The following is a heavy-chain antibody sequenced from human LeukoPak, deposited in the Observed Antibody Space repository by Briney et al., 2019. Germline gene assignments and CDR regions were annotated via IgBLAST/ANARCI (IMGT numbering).Heavy chain of an antibody. CDR3: AGDLSGSLDY. CDR2: IWYDGDEK. V-gene: IGHV3-33*01. J-gene: IGHJ4*02. Sequence: GSLRLSCAASGFTFSSYAMHWVRQAPGKGLEGVALIWYDGDEKYYADSAKGRFTISRDNSKNTLYLQMNSLRADDTAVYFCAGDLSGSLDYWGQGTLVTVSS. D-gene: IGHD3-22*01. CDR1: GFTFSSYA.